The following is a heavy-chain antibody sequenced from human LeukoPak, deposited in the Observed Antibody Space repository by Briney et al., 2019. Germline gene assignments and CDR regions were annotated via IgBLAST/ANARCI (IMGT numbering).Heavy chain of an antibody. J-gene: IGHJ5*02. CDR3: ARYPFNDSSDYDEFVDWFDP. CDR1: GGSISSGDYY. Sequence: PSQTLSLTCTVSGGSISSGDYYWSWIRQPPGKGLKWIGYIYYSGSTYYNPSLKSRVTISVDTSKNQFSLKLSSVTAADTAVYYCARYPFNDSSDYDEFVDWFDPWGQGTLVTVSS. D-gene: IGHD3-22*01. CDR2: IYYSGST. V-gene: IGHV4-30-4*01.